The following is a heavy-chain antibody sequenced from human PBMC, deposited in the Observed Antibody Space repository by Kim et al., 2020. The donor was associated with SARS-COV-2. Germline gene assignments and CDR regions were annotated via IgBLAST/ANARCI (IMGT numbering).Heavy chain of an antibody. V-gene: IGHV4-34*01. CDR3: ARGGSPRLPITIVRTPVPCWFDP. CDR1: GGSFSCYY. CDR2: INHSGST. Sequence: SETLSLTCAVYGGSFSCYYWSWIRQPPGKGLEWIGEINHSGSTNYNPSLKSRVTISVDTSKNQFSLKRSSVTAADTAVYYWARGGSPRLPITIVRTPVPCWFDPWGQGTRVTVSS. D-gene: IGHD3-10*01. J-gene: IGHJ5*02.